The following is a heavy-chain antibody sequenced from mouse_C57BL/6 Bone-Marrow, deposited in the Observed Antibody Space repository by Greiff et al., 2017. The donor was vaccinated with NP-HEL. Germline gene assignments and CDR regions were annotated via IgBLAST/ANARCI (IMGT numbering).Heavy chain of an antibody. J-gene: IGHJ3*01. CDR3: ARWGDSNPFFAY. V-gene: IGHV1-52*01. Sequence: QVQLQQPGAELVRPGSSVKLSCKASGYTFTSYWMHWVKQRPIQGLEWIGNIDPSDSETHYNQKFKDKATLTVDKSSSTAYMQLSSLTSEDSAVYYCARWGDSNPFFAYWGQGTLVTVSA. CDR2: IDPSDSET. D-gene: IGHD2-5*01. CDR1: GYTFTSYW.